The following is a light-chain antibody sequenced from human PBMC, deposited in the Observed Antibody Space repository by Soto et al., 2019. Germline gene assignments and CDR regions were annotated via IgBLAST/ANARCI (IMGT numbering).Light chain of an antibody. CDR1: SFNIGNNY. CDR3: AAWDDTLSGQV. J-gene: IGLJ3*02. V-gene: IGLV1-47*01. CDR2: RNN. Sequence: QAVVTQPPSASGTPGQRVTISCSGSSFNIGNNYVYWYQQFPGTAPKLLIYRNNQRPSGGSDRFSGSKSGTSAALAISGLRSEDEADYYCAAWDDTLSGQVFGGGTKVTVL.